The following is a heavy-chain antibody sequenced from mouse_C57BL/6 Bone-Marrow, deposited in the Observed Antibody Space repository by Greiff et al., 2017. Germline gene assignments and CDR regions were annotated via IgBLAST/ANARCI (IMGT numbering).Heavy chain of an antibody. CDR2: ISNLAYSI. Sequence: EVKLMESGGGLVQPGGSLKLSCAASGFTFSDYGMAWVRQAPRKGPEWVAFISNLAYSIYYADTVTGRFTISRENAKNTLDLEMSSLRSEDTAMYYCARLYDYDGFYAMDYWGQGTSVTVSS. CDR3: ARLYDYDGFYAMDY. D-gene: IGHD2-4*01. V-gene: IGHV5-15*01. CDR1: GFTFSDYG. J-gene: IGHJ4*01.